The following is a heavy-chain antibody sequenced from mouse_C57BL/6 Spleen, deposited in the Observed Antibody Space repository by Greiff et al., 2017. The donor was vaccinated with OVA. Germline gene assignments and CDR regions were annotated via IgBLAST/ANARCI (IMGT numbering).Heavy chain of an antibody. CDR1: GFTFSSYA. CDR3: TRDHDYDYDGAWFAY. CDR2: ISSGGDYI. D-gene: IGHD2-4*01. V-gene: IGHV5-9-1*02. Sequence: EVKLMESGEGLVKPGGSLKLSCAASGFTFSSYAMSWVRQTPEKRLEWVAYISSGGDYIYYADTVKGRFTISRDNARNTLYLQMSSLKSEDTAMYYCTRDHDYDYDGAWFAYRGQGTLVTVSA. J-gene: IGHJ3*01.